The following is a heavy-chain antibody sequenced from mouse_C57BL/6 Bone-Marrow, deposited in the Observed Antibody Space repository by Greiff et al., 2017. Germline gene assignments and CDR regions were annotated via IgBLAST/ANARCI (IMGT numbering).Heavy chain of an antibody. CDR1: GYTFTSYW. Sequence: QVQLQQPGAELVKPGASVKLSCKASGYTFTSYWMQWVKQRPGQGLEWIGEIDPSDSYTNYNQKFKGKATLTVDTSSSTAYMQLSSLTSEDSAVYYCARRRSIYYDYDVYAMDYWGQGTLVTVSS. CDR2: IDPSDSYT. J-gene: IGHJ4*01. V-gene: IGHV1-50*01. D-gene: IGHD2-4*01. CDR3: ARRRSIYYDYDVYAMDY.